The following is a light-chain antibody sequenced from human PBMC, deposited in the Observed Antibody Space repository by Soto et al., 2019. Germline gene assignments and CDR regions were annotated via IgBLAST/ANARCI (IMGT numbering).Light chain of an antibody. V-gene: IGKV3-15*01. Sequence: EIVLTQSPGTLSLSPGERGTLSCRASQRFGSSNLAWYQQKPGQAPRILIYGTSNRATGIPDRISGSRSGTEFTLTISSLQSEDFGVYYCQQFDDWPTLGQGTKVDIK. CDR2: GTS. CDR1: QRFGSSN. J-gene: IGKJ1*01. CDR3: QQFDDWPT.